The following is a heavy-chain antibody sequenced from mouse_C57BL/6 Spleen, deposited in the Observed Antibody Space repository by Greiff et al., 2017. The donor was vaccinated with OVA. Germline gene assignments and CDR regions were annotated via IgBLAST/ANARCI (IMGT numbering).Heavy chain of an antibody. CDR3: ARDWEYYFDY. Sequence: EVKLMESGGGLVKPGGSLKLSCAASGFTFSDYGMHWVRQAPEKGLEWVAYISSGSSTIYYADTVKGRFTISRDNAKNTLFLQMTSLRSEDTAMYYCARDWEYYFDYWGQGTTLTVSS. D-gene: IGHD4-1*01. CDR2: ISSGSSTI. J-gene: IGHJ2*01. V-gene: IGHV5-17*01. CDR1: GFTFSDYG.